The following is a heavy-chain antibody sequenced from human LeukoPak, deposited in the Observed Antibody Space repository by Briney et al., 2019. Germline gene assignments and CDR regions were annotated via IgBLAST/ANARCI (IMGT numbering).Heavy chain of an antibody. CDR1: GYTFTGYY. Sequence: GASVKVSCKASGYTFTGYYMHWVRQAPGQGLEWMGWINLNSGGTNYAQKFQGRVTMTRDTSISTAYMELSRLRSDDTAVYYCARWGLELGAFDIWGQGTMVTVSS. V-gene: IGHV1-2*02. CDR2: INLNSGGT. J-gene: IGHJ3*02. CDR3: ARWGLELGAFDI. D-gene: IGHD1-7*01.